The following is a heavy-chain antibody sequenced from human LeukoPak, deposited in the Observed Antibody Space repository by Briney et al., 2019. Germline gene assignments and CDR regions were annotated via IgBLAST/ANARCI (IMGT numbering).Heavy chain of an antibody. CDR1: GFTVSSNY. CDR2: IYSGGST. V-gene: IGHV3-53*01. J-gene: IGHJ4*02. Sequence: PGGSLRHSCAASGFTVSSNYMSWVRQAPGKGLEWVSVIYSGGSTYYADSVKGRFTISRDNSKNTLHLQMNSLRAEDTAVYYCATPSPVVVRGVIIPLFDYWGQGTLVTVSS. CDR3: ATPSPVVVRGVIIPLFDY. D-gene: IGHD3-10*01.